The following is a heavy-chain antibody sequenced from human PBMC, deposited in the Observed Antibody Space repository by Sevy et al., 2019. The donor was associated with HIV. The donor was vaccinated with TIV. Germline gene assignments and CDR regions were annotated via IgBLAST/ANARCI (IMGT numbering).Heavy chain of an antibody. V-gene: IGHV4-31*03. CDR3: ARDSDRGNYAFQH. D-gene: IGHD1-7*01. J-gene: IGHJ1*01. CDR1: GGSISSGGYY. CDR2: IYYSGST. Sequence: SETLSLTCTVSGGSISSGGYYWTWIRQLPGKGLEWIGYIYYSGSTYYNPSLKSRLTISVDTSKNQFSLKLSSVTAADTAFYYCARDSDRGNYAFQHWGQCTLVTVSS.